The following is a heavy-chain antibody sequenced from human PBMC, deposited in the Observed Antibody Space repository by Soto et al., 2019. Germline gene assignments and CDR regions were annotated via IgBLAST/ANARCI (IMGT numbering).Heavy chain of an antibody. Sequence: SETLSLTCAVSGGSISSSNWWSWVRQPPGKGLEWIGEIYHSGSTNYNPSLKRRVTISVVKSKNQFSLKLSSVTAADTAVYYCARGASSSSSYYYYYGMDVWGQGTTVTVSS. CDR2: IYHSGST. V-gene: IGHV4-4*02. CDR1: GGSISSSNW. D-gene: IGHD6-6*01. J-gene: IGHJ6*02. CDR3: ARGASSSSSYYYYYGMDV.